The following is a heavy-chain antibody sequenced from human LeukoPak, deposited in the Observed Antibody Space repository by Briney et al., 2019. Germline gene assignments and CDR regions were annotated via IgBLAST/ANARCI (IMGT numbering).Heavy chain of an antibody. D-gene: IGHD5-12*01. J-gene: IGHJ6*03. CDR3: ANGPMSGLPQHYYYLDV. CDR1: GLTFDDYA. CDR2: ISAEDGST. V-gene: IGHV3-43*02. Sequence: QLGGSLILSCAASGLTFDDYAMHWVRQAPGKGMEWVSLISAEDGSTYDADYVKGPLTIPSNNCKNSLYLQMNSLRTEDTALYYCANGPMSGLPQHYYYLDVWGKGTTVTVSS.